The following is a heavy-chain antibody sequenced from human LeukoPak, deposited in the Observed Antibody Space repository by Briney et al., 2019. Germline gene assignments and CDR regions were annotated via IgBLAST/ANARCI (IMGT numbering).Heavy chain of an antibody. V-gene: IGHV1-46*01. CDR2: INPSGGST. CDR1: GYTFTSYY. Sequence: ASVKVSCKASGYTFTSYYMHWVRQAPGQGLEWMGIINPSGGSTSYAQKFQGRVTMTRDTSTSTVYMELSSLRSEDTAVYYCARDTYSSSWYVPNYFDYWGQGTLVTVSS. D-gene: IGHD6-13*01. CDR3: ARDTYSSSWYVPNYFDY. J-gene: IGHJ4*02.